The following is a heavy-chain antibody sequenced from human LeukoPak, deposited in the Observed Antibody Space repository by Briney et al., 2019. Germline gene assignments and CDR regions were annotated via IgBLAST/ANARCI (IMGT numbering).Heavy chain of an antibody. D-gene: IGHD6-6*01. Sequence: GGSPRLSCAASGFTFDDYAMHWVRHAPGKGLEWVSGISWNSGSIGYADSVKGRFTISRDNAKNSLYLQMNSLRAEDTALYYCAKAGGSGYSSSSIDYWGQGTLVTVSS. CDR2: ISWNSGSI. CDR1: GFTFDDYA. V-gene: IGHV3-9*01. J-gene: IGHJ4*02. CDR3: AKAGGSGYSSSSIDY.